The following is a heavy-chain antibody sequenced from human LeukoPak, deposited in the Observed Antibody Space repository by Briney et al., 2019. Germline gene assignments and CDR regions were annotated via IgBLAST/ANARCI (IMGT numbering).Heavy chain of an antibody. V-gene: IGHV1-2*06. Sequence: PRASVKVSCKASGYTFTDYYIHWVRQAPGQGLDWMGRINPNSGGTKYAQNFQGRVTMTRDTSISTTYMELSRLRSDDTAVYYCARDNGLGATVGDYWGQGTLVTVSS. CDR1: GYTFTDYY. J-gene: IGHJ4*02. CDR3: ARDNGLGATVGDY. CDR2: INPNSGGT. D-gene: IGHD1-26*01.